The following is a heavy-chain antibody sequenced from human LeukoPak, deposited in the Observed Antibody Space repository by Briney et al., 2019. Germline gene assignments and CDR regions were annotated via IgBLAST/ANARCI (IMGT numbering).Heavy chain of an antibody. CDR2: INHSGST. CDR1: GGSFSGYY. Sequence: PSETLSPTCAVYGGSFSGYYWSWIRQPPGKGLEWIGEINHSGSTNYNPSLKSRVTISVDTSKNQFSLKLSSVTAADTAVYYCARLAGTANYYYYYMDVWGKGTTVTISS. J-gene: IGHJ6*03. D-gene: IGHD3-10*01. CDR3: ARLAGTANYYYYYMDV. V-gene: IGHV4-34*01.